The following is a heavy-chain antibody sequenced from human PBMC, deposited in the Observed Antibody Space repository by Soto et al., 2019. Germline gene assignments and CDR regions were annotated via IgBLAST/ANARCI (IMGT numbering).Heavy chain of an antibody. Sequence: QVQLVESGGGVVQPGRSLRLSCAASGFTFSSYAMHWVRQAPGKGLEWVAVISYDGSNKYYADSVKGRFTISRDNSKNTLYLQMNSLRAEDTAVYYCASQAGWGGGYSSRRWSNWFDPWGQGTLVTVSS. CDR3: ASQAGWGGGYSSRRWSNWFDP. V-gene: IGHV3-30-3*01. CDR2: ISYDGSNK. D-gene: IGHD6-13*01. CDR1: GFTFSSYA. J-gene: IGHJ5*02.